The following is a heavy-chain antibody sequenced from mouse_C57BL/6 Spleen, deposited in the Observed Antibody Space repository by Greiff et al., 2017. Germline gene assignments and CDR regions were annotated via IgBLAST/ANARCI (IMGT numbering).Heavy chain of an antibody. D-gene: IGHD2-4*01. J-gene: IGHJ2*01. CDR3: ARLGDYESY. V-gene: IGHV5-12*01. CDR2: ISNGGGST. Sequence: EVMLVESGGGLVQPGGSLKLSCAASGFTFSDYYMYWVRQTPEKRLEWVAYISNGGGSTYYPDTVKGRFTISRDNAKNTLYLQMSRLKSEDTAMYYCARLGDYESYWGQGTTLTVSS. CDR1: GFTFSDYY.